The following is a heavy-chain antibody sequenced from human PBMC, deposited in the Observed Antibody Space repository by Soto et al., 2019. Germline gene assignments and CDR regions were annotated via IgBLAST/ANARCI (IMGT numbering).Heavy chain of an antibody. CDR2: INPNSGGT. J-gene: IGHJ5*02. CDR3: ARGGPNIVVVPAAIGWFDP. CDR1: GYPFTGYY. V-gene: IGHV1-2*02. Sequence: ASVKVSCKASGYPFTGYYMHWVRQAPGQGLEWMGWINPNSGGTNYAQKFQGRVTMTRDTSISTAYMELSRLRSDDTAVDYCARGGPNIVVVPAAIGWFDPWGQGTLVTVSA. D-gene: IGHD2-2*01.